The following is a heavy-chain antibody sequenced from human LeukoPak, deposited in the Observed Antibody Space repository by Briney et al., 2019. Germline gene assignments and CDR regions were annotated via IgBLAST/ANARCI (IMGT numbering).Heavy chain of an antibody. V-gene: IGHV4-34*01. CDR3: ARGFGSSWYVWFDP. Sequence: SETLSLTCAVYGGSFSGYYWSWVRQPPGKGLEWIGEINHSGSTNYNPSLKSRVTISVDTSKNQFSLKLSSVTAADTAVYYCARGFGSSWYVWFDPWGQGTLVTVSS. CDR2: INHSGST. J-gene: IGHJ5*02. D-gene: IGHD6-13*01. CDR1: GGSFSGYY.